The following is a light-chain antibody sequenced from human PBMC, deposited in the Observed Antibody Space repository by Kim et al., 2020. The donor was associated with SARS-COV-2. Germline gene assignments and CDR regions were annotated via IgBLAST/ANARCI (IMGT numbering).Light chain of an antibody. CDR2: QDD. Sequence: SYELTQPPSLSVSPGQTVTITCSGDKLRNQFACWYQQEPGQSPVLVIYQDDKRPSGIPERFSGSMSGDTATLTISGAQTVDEADYYCQAWVTSTIFGGGTQLTVL. J-gene: IGLJ2*01. V-gene: IGLV3-1*01. CDR1: KLRNQF. CDR3: QAWVTSTI.